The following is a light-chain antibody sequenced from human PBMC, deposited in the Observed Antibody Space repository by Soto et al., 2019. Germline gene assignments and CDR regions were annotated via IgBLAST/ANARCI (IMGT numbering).Light chain of an antibody. V-gene: IGKV1-27*01. J-gene: IGKJ4*01. CDR1: QGISNF. CDR2: LAS. CDR3: QKYNSAPLT. Sequence: DIQMTQSPSSLSASIGDRVTITCRASQGISNFVAWYQQKPGEVPRLLIYLASTLQSGVPSRFSGSGSATVFTLTISSLQPEDAATYYCQKYNSAPLTFGGGTQVQIK.